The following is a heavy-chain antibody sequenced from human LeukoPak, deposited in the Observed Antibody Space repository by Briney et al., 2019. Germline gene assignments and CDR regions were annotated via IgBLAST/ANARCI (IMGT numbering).Heavy chain of an antibody. V-gene: IGHV1-2*02. J-gene: IGHJ4*02. CDR1: GYTFTSYG. D-gene: IGHD3-9*01. CDR2: INPNSGGT. CDR3: ARTNVLRYFDWLLSQFDY. Sequence: ASVKVSCKASGYTFTSYGISWVRQAPGQGLEWMGWINPNSGGTNYAQKFQGRVTMTRDTSISTAYMELSRLRSDDTAVYYCARTNVLRYFDWLLSQFDYWGQGTLVTVSS.